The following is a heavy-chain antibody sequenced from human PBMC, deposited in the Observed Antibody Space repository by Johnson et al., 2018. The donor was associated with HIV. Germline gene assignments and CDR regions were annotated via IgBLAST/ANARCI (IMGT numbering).Heavy chain of an antibody. J-gene: IGHJ3*02. Sequence: VQLVESGGGVVQPGRSLRLSCAASGFTFSSYGMHWVRQAPGKGLEWVSGINWNGGSTGYADSVKGRFTISRDNAKNSLYLQMNSLRAEDTAVYYCSTVGYDFWSGFLGHDAFDMWGQGTMVTVSS. CDR3: STVGYDFWSGFLGHDAFDM. CDR2: INWNGGST. CDR1: GFTFSSYG. V-gene: IGHV3-20*04. D-gene: IGHD3-3*01.